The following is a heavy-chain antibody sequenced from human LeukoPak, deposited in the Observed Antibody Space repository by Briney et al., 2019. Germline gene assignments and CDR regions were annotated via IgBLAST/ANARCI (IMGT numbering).Heavy chain of an antibody. CDR1: GLNVSTNY. Sequence: GGSLRLSCAASGLNVSTNYMSWVRQAPGKGLEWVSVIYSGGNTYYGDSVKGRFTISRDNSKNTLYLQMNSLRAEDTAVYYCARDLPYSGSDYWGQGTLVTVSS. V-gene: IGHV3-53*01. D-gene: IGHD1-26*01. J-gene: IGHJ4*02. CDR2: IYSGGNT. CDR3: ARDLPYSGSDY.